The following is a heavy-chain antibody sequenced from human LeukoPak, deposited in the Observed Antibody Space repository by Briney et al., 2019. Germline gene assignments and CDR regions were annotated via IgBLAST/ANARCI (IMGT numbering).Heavy chain of an antibody. CDR1: GYTFTGYY. CDR3: ARGPDYSNYGWFDP. CDR2: IIPIFGTA. J-gene: IGHJ5*02. D-gene: IGHD4-11*01. Sequence: SVKVSCKASGYTFTGYYMHWVRQAPGQGLEWMGGIIPIFGTANYAQKFQGRVTITADESTSTAYMELSSLRSEDTAVYYCARGPDYSNYGWFDPWGQGTLVTVSS. V-gene: IGHV1-69*13.